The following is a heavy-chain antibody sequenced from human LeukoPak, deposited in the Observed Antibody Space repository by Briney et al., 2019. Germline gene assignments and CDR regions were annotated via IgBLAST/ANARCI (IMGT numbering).Heavy chain of an antibody. V-gene: IGHV4-61*01. Sequence: TASETLSLTCTVSGDSISSRRCYWSWIRQPPGKGLEWIGYIYYSGSTNYNPSLKSRVTISVDTSKNQFSLKLSSVTAADTAVYYCAREAIVVVPAARPAWRHYYYYMDVWGKGTTVTVSS. J-gene: IGHJ6*03. CDR3: AREAIVVVPAARPAWRHYYYYMDV. D-gene: IGHD2-2*01. CDR1: GDSISSRRCY. CDR2: IYYSGST.